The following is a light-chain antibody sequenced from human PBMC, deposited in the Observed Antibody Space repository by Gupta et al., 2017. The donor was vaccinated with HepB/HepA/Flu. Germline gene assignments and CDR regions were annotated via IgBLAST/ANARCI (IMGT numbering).Light chain of an antibody. V-gene: IGLV1-44*01. Sequence: QSVLTQSPSVSGTPGQRVTSSCSGSSSNVARNNVNWYQQVPGTAPKLLIYYNDERPSGVPDRFSGSKSGTSASLAISGLQSEDEADYYCAAWDTSLNVVVFGGGTKLTVL. CDR2: YND. CDR3: AAWDTSLNVVV. CDR1: SSNVARNN. J-gene: IGLJ2*01.